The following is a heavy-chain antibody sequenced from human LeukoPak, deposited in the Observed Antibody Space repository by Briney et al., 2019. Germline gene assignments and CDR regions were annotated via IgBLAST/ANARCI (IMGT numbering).Heavy chain of an antibody. J-gene: IGHJ4*02. V-gene: IGHV3-30-3*01. D-gene: IGHD2-15*01. CDR1: GFTFSSYA. CDR3: ARALPSGPLDY. Sequence: SGGSLRLSCAASGFTFSSYAMHWVRQAPGKGLEWVAVISYDGSNKYYADSVKGRFTISRDNSKNTLYLQMNSLRAEDTAVYYCARALPSGPLDYWGQGTLVTVSS. CDR2: ISYDGSNK.